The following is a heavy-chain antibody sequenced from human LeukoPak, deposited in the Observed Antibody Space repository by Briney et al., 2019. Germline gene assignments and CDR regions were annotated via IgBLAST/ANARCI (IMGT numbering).Heavy chain of an antibody. Sequence: GGSLRLSCAASGFTFITYAMSWVRQAPGKGLEWVSAINNSGGSTYYADSVKGRFTISRDNSKNTLYLQMNSLRAEDTAVYYCAKELRYFDWLFDYWGQGTLVTVSS. CDR3: AKELRYFDWLFDY. D-gene: IGHD3-9*01. CDR1: GFTFITYA. CDR2: INNSGGST. V-gene: IGHV3-23*01. J-gene: IGHJ4*02.